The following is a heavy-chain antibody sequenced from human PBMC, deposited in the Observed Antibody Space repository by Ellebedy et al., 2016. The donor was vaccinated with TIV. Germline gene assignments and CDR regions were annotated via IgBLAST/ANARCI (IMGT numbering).Heavy chain of an antibody. CDR1: GYTFTSYG. J-gene: IGHJ6*02. CDR2: ISAYNGNT. CDR3: ARDILWFGELGSYYYGMDV. D-gene: IGHD3-10*01. Sequence: ASVKVSCXASGYTFTSYGISWVRQAPGQGLEWMGWISAYNGNTNYAQKLQGRVTMTTDTSTSTAYMELRSLRSDDTAVYYCARDILWFGELGSYYYGMDVWGQGTTVTVSS. V-gene: IGHV1-18*01.